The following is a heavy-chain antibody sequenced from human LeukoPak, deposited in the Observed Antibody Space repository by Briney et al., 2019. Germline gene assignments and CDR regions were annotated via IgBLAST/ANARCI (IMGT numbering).Heavy chain of an antibody. D-gene: IGHD4-17*01. CDR3: ARIPHPDYADAQ. Sequence: SGGSLRLSCAASGFTFDDYGMSWVRQAPGKGLEWVSYISSSGGTMDYADSVKGRFTVSRDNGKKLVHLQLNSLRAEDTAVYFCARIPHPDYADAQWGQGTLVIVSS. CDR2: ISSSGGTM. V-gene: IGHV3-48*03. CDR1: GFTFDDYG. J-gene: IGHJ4*02.